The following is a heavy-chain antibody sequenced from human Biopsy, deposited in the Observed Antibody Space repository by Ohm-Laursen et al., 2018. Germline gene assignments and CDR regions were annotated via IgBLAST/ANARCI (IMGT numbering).Heavy chain of an antibody. CDR1: GFTFSSFG. J-gene: IGHJ6*02. V-gene: IGHV3-30*18. CDR3: AKDGGWDYVWTNYATYYYYGMDV. Sequence: SLRLSCAASGFTFSSFGMHWVRQAPGKGLEWVAVISFDGSNKYYADSVKGRLTISRDNSKNTLYLQMNSLGAEDTALYYCAKDGGWDYVWTNYATYYYYGMDVWGQGTTVTVSS. CDR2: ISFDGSNK. D-gene: IGHD3-16*01.